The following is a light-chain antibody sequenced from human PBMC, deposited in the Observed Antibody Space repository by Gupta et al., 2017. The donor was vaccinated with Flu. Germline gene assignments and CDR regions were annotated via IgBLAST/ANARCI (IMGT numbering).Light chain of an antibody. J-gene: IGLJ1*01. V-gene: IGLV2-11*01. CDR2: DAS. CDR3: CSYAGSYTYV. Sequence: SVTISCTGTSSDVGGYNYVSWYQQHPGKAPKLMIYDASKRPSGVPDRFSGSKSGNTASLTISGLQAEDEADYYCCSYAGSYTYVFGTGTKVTVL. CDR1: SSDVGGYNY.